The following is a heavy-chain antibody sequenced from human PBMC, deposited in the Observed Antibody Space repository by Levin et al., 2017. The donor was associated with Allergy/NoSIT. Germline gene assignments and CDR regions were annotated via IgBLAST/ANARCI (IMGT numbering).Heavy chain of an antibody. D-gene: IGHD3-10*01. J-gene: IGHJ4*02. V-gene: IGHV1-18*01. CDR1: GYTFTSYG. CDR2: ISAYNGNT. Sequence: PGASVKVSCKASGYTFTSYGISWVRQAPGQGLEWMGWISAYNGNTNYAQKLQGRVTMTTDTSTSTAYMELRSLRSDDTAVYYCAREPERITMVQGERRPYYFDYWGQGTLVTVSS. CDR3: AREPERITMVQGERRPYYFDY.